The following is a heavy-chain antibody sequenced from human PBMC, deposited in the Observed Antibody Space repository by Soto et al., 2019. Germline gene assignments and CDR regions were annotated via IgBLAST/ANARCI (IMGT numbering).Heavy chain of an antibody. CDR2: INHSGST. D-gene: IGHD2-2*01. J-gene: IGHJ6*02. V-gene: IGHV4-34*01. Sequence: QVQLQQWGAGLLKPSETLSLTCAVYGGSFSGYYWSWIRQPPGKGLEWIGEINHSGSTNYNPSLKSRVTISVDTSKNQFARKLSSVTAADTAVYYGARSSGPARLYGMDVWGQGTTVTVSS. CDR1: GGSFSGYY. CDR3: ARSSGPARLYGMDV.